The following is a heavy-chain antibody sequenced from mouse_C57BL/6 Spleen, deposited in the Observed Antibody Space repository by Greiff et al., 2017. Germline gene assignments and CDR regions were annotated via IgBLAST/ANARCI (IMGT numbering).Heavy chain of an antibody. V-gene: IGHV5-9*01. D-gene: IGHD1-1*01. CDR3: ARQGTAVLAYNDFDV. CDR2: ISGGGGNT. J-gene: IGHJ1*03. CDR1: GFTFSSYS. Sequence: EVKLVEPGGGLVKPGGSLKLSCAASGFTFSSYSMSWVRQTPEKRLQWVAAISGGGGNTYYPESVKGRFTLSIDNDTNIRYLQLISLRSEDTAFYYCARQGTAVLAYNDFDVWGKGTTVTVSS.